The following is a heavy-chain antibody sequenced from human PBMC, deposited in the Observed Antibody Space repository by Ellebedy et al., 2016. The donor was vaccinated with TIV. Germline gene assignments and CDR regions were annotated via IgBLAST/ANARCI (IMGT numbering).Heavy chain of an antibody. D-gene: IGHD3-16*01. V-gene: IGHV4-59*01. Sequence: SETLSLXCTVSGGSISSDYWSWIRQPPGKGLEWIGYIYDSGSTNYNPSLKSRVTMSVDTSKNQVSLKLRSVTAADTAVYYCASSPLGFGSQAWGGMDVWGPGTTVTVSS. J-gene: IGHJ6*02. CDR1: GGSISSDY. CDR2: IYDSGST. CDR3: ASSPLGFGSQAWGGMDV.